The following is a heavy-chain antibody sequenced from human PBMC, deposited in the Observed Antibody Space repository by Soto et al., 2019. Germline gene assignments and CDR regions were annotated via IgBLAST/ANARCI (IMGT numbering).Heavy chain of an antibody. J-gene: IGHJ4*02. D-gene: IGHD3-16*01. CDR3: ARDEGGLAH. V-gene: IGHV3-74*01. CDR2: ISPDGTST. CDR1: GFTFGSYW. Sequence: GGSLRLSCAASGFTFGSYWMHWVRQAPGKGLVWVSRISPDGTSTSNADSVKGRFTISRDNTKNTLHLQMDSLRVEDTAVYYCARDEGGLAHWGQGTLVTVSS.